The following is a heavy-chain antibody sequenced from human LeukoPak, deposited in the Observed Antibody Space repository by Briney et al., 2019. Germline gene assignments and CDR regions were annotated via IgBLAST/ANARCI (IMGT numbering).Heavy chain of an antibody. CDR2: VSGSGGYT. CDR3: AKDRPNYYDSSGHYYRRDGDY. J-gene: IGHJ4*02. Sequence: GGSLRLSCAASGFTFSSYAMSWVRQAPGKGLEWVSSVSGSGGYTYYAGSVKVRFTISRDNSKNTLYLQMNSLRAEDTAIYYCAKDRPNYYDSSGHYYRRDGDYWSQGTLVTVSS. CDR1: GFTFSSYA. D-gene: IGHD3-22*01. V-gene: IGHV3-23*01.